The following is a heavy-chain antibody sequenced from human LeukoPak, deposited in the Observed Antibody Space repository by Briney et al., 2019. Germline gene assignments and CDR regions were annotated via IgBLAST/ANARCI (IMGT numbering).Heavy chain of an antibody. CDR1: GFSCSDYG. J-gene: IGHJ4*02. D-gene: IGHD6-19*01. CDR2: ISYDGSNK. Sequence: GRSLRLSCAASGFSCSDYGMHWVRQAPGKGLEWVAVISYDGSNKYYADSVKGRFTISRDNSKNTLYLQMNSLRAEDTAVYYCAKDQQWLVLNYFDYWGQGTLVTVSS. CDR3: AKDQQWLVLNYFDY. V-gene: IGHV3-30*18.